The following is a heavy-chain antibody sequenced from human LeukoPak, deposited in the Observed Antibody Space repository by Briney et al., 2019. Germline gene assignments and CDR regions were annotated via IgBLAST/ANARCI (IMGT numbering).Heavy chain of an antibody. V-gene: IGHV4-39*07. J-gene: IGHJ4*02. CDR3: VREIHNDILTGHFTRRLDY. D-gene: IGHD3-9*01. CDR2: IYYSGNT. CDR1: GGSISSSSYY. Sequence: SETLSLTCTVSGGSISSSSYYWGWIRQPPGKGLEWIGSIYYSGNTYYNPSLKSRVTISADTSKNHFSLKLSSVTAADTAMYYCVREIHNDILTGHFTRRLDYWGQGNLVTVSS.